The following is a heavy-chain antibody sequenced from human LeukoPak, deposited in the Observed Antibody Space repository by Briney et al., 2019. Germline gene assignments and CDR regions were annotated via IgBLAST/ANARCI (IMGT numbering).Heavy chain of an antibody. V-gene: IGHV3-53*01. CDR3: ARDMSPYYGSAFDI. D-gene: IGHD3-10*01. CDR1: GFTVSSNY. J-gene: IGHJ3*02. Sequence: GGSLRLSCAASGFTVSSNYMSWVRQAPGKGLEWVSIMYTGGSTYFADSVKGRFTISRDNAKNSLYLQMNSLRAEDTAVYYCARDMSPYYGSAFDIWGQGTMVTVSS. CDR2: MYTGGST.